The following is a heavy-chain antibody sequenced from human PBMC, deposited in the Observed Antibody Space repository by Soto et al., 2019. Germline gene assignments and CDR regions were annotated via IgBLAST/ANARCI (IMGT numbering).Heavy chain of an antibody. J-gene: IGHJ4*02. V-gene: IGHV4-39*01. CDR3: ATLWFGESPY. CDR2: IYHSGST. Sequence: QLQLQESGPGLVKPSETLSLTCTVSGGSISSSYYWGWIRQPPGKGLEWIGSIYHSGSTYYNPSLKSRVTISVDTSKNQFSLKLSSVTAADTAVYYCATLWFGESPYWGQGTLVTVSS. D-gene: IGHD3-10*01. CDR1: GGSISSSYY.